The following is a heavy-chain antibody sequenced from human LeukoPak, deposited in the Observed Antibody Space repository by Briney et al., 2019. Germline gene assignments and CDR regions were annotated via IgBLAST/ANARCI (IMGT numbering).Heavy chain of an antibody. J-gene: IGHJ6*03. Sequence: GGSLRLSCAASGFTFSSYNMSGVRRAPAKELEGFSGINWNGGSTVYADSVKGRFTISRDKAQNSLYLQMNSLRAEDTVLYYCARDALRGAFYMDVWGKRTSVTVYS. CDR1: GFTFSSYN. CDR3: ARDALRGAFYMDV. D-gene: IGHD3-10*01. CDR2: INWNGGST. V-gene: IGHV3-20*04.